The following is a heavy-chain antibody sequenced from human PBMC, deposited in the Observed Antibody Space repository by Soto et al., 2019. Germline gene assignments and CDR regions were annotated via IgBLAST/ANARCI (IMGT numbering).Heavy chain of an antibody. V-gene: IGHV3-30*18. Sequence: QVQLVESGGGVVQPGRSLRLSCAASGFTFSDFDIHWVRQAPGKGLDWVTVISYDGSNTYYADSVKGRLTISRDNSKNTLFLQMNSLRGEDTAVYYCAKDSYGMDVWGQGTTVTVSS. CDR3: AKDSYGMDV. CDR1: GFTFSDFD. CDR2: ISYDGSNT. J-gene: IGHJ6*02.